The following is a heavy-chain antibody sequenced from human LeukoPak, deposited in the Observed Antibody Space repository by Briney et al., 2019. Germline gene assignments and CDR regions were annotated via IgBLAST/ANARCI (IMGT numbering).Heavy chain of an antibody. Sequence: PGGTLRLSCAASGITFSSYGMSWVRQAPGKGLEWVSSISSTGGTTYYADSVKGRFTISRDNSKNTLYLQMNSLRAEDTAIYYCARSPYDILTGYMVFDPWGQGTLVTVSS. CDR1: GITFSSYG. CDR3: ARSPYDILTGYMVFDP. J-gene: IGHJ5*02. D-gene: IGHD3-9*01. V-gene: IGHV3-23*01. CDR2: ISSTGGTT.